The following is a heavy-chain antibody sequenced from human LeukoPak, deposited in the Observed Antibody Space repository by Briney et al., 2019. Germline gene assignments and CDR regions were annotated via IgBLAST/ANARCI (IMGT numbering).Heavy chain of an antibody. D-gene: IGHD4-17*01. CDR3: ARDTYGDYGGYYYYGMDV. J-gene: IGHJ6*02. V-gene: IGHV1-18*01. Sequence: ASVKVSCKASGYTFTSYGISWVRQAPGQGLEWMGWISAYNGNTNYAQKLQGRVTMTTDTSTSTAYMELRSLRSDDTAVYYCARDTYGDYGGYYYYGMDVWGQGTTVTVSS. CDR1: GYTFTSYG. CDR2: ISAYNGNT.